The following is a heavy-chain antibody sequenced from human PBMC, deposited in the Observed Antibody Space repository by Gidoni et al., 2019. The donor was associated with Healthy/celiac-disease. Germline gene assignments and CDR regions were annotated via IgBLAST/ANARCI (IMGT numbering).Heavy chain of an antibody. CDR1: GFTVSSNY. Sequence: EVQLVESGGGLVQPGGSLRLSCAASGFTVSSNYMSWVRQAPGKGLEWVSVIYSGGSTYYADSVKGRFTISRDNSKNTLYLQMNSLRAEDTAVYYCARDGSGSYYRGYYYYGMDVWGQGTTVTVSS. D-gene: IGHD1-26*01. CDR2: IYSGGST. CDR3: ARDGSGSYYRGYYYYGMDV. J-gene: IGHJ6*02. V-gene: IGHV3-66*01.